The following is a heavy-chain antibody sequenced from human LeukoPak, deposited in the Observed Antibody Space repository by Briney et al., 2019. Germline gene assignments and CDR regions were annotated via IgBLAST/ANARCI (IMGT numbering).Heavy chain of an antibody. V-gene: IGHV3-30*03. CDR3: ATLLLGVGGDY. J-gene: IGHJ4*02. CDR2: ISYDGSDK. D-gene: IGHD2-15*01. Sequence: GRSRRLSCVASGFTFSSYGMHWVRQAPGKGLEWVAMISYDGSDKYYAESVKGRFTISRDNSKNTLYLQMNSLRDEDTAMYSCATLLLGVGGDYWGQGTLVTVSS. CDR1: GFTFSSYG.